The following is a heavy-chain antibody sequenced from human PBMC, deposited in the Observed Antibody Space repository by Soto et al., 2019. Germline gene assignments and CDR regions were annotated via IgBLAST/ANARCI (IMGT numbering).Heavy chain of an antibody. Sequence: PVGSLRLSCTASGLPHSNFAMMWVRQAPGKGLECISGIYGSGRGIEYADSVKGRFTISRDNSKNTVYLQMTDLRVDDTAVYYCAKDAVYNDGLWLMDHWGQGTQVTVSS. CDR3: AKDAVYNDGLWLMDH. D-gene: IGHD2-21*01. V-gene: IGHV3-23*05. CDR2: IYGSGRGI. J-gene: IGHJ4*02. CDR1: GLPHSNFA.